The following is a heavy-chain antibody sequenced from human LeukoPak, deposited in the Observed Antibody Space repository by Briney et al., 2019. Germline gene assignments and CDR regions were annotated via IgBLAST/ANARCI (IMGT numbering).Heavy chain of an antibody. Sequence: GGSLRLSCAASGFTFSIYAMSWVRQAPGKGLEWVSAISGSGGTAYYADSVKGRFTISRDNSKNTLYLQMNSLRAEDTAVYYCAKDLDYYDSSGYYHFYYYGMDVWGQGTTVTVSS. J-gene: IGHJ6*02. CDR3: AKDLDYYDSSGYYHFYYYGMDV. V-gene: IGHV3-23*01. CDR2: ISGSGGTA. D-gene: IGHD3-22*01. CDR1: GFTFSIYA.